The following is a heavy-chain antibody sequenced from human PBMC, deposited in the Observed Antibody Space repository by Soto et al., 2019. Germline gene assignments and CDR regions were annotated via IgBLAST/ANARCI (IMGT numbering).Heavy chain of an antibody. CDR2: IWYDGSNK. CDR1: GFTFSSYG. D-gene: IGHD3-22*01. J-gene: IGHJ4*02. CDR3: ARDGRNTSSGYYHPAFY. Sequence: QVQLVESGGGVVQPGRSLRLSCAASGFTFSSYGMHWVRQAPGKGLEWVAVIWYDGSNKYYADSVKGRFTISRDNSKNTLYLQMNSLRAEDTAVYYCARDGRNTSSGYYHPAFYWGQGTLVTVSS. V-gene: IGHV3-33*01.